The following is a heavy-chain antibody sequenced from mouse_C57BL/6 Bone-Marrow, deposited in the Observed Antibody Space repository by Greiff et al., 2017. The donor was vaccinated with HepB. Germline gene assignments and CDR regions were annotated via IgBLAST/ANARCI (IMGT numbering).Heavy chain of an antibody. CDR3: AREDGNYGAWFAY. D-gene: IGHD2-1*01. CDR1: GYTFTSYW. J-gene: IGHJ3*01. V-gene: IGHV1-61*01. Sequence: QVQLQQPGAELVRPGSSVKLSCKASGYTFTSYWMDWVKQRPGQGLEWIGNIYPSDSETHYNQKFNDKATLTVDKSSSTAYMQLSSLTSEDSAVYYCAREDGNYGAWFAYWGQGTLVTVSA. CDR2: IYPSDSET.